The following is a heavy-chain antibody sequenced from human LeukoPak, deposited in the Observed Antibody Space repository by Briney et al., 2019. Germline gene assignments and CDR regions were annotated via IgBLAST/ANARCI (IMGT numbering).Heavy chain of an antibody. CDR2: INKDGSEE. D-gene: IGHD1-14*01. CDR3: ARSNPNRNALDL. Sequence: PEGSLRLSCAASGFTLNSYLMSWVRQAPGGGLEWVANINKDGSEENYLDSVKGRFTVSRDNAKNSLNLQMNSLRGEDTAVYYCARSNPNRNALDLWGQGTMVTISS. CDR1: GFTLNSYL. J-gene: IGHJ3*01. V-gene: IGHV3-7*01.